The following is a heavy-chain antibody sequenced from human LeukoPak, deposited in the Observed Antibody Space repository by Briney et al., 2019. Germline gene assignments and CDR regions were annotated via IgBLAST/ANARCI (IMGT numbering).Heavy chain of an antibody. V-gene: IGHV4-59*01. Sequence: SETLSLTCTVSGGSINSYFWSWIRQPPGKGLEWIGYISNSGNTDYNPSLKSRVTISVDTSKNQFSLNLSSVTAADTAVYYCARGTGKWDAFDIWGQGTMVTVSS. CDR1: GGSINSYF. CDR2: ISNSGNT. CDR3: ARGTGKWDAFDI. D-gene: IGHD3/OR15-3a*01. J-gene: IGHJ3*02.